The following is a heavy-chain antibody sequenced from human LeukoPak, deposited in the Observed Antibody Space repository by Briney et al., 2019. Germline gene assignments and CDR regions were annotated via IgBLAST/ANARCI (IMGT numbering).Heavy chain of an antibody. D-gene: IGHD3-22*01. J-gene: IGHJ1*01. CDR3: ARAPYYYDSSGTKRGAWFQH. CDR1: GGTFSSYA. V-gene: IGHV1-69*04. CDR2: IMPILGIA. Sequence: GASVKVSCKASGGTFSSYAISWVRQAPGQGLEWMGRIMPILGIANYAQKFQGRVTITADKSTSTAYMELSSLRSEDTAVYYCARAPYYYDSSGTKRGAWFQHWGQGTLVTVSS.